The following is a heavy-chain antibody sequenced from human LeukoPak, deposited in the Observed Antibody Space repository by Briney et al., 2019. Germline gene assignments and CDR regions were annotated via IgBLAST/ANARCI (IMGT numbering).Heavy chain of an antibody. J-gene: IGHJ4*02. CDR2: INAGNGNT. CDR1: GYTFTSYA. CDR3: ARLGWELPYTFDY. Sequence: ASVKVSCKASGYTFTSYAMHWVRQAPGQRLEWMGWINAGNGNTKYSQKFQGRVTITRDTSASTAYMELRSLRSDDTAVYYCARLGWELPYTFDYWGQGTLVTVSS. V-gene: IGHV1-3*01. D-gene: IGHD1-26*01.